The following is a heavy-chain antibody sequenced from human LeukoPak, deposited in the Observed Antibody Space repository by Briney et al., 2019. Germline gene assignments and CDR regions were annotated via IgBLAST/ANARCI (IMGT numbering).Heavy chain of an antibody. V-gene: IGHV4-59*08. D-gene: IGHD6-19*01. CDR2: IYYSGST. CDR1: GGSISSYY. J-gene: IGHJ4*02. Sequence: SETLSLTCTVSGGSISSYYWSWIRQPPGKGLECIGYIYYSGSTNYNPSLKSRVTMSVDTSKNQFYLKLPSVTAAHTAVYYCARRGYSSGFYYFDYWGQGTLVTVSS. CDR3: ARRGYSSGFYYFDY.